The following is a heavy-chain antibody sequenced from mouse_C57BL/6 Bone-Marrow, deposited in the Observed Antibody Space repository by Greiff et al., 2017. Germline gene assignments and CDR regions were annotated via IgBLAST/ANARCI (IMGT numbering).Heavy chain of an antibody. J-gene: IGHJ4*01. Sequence: ELQLVESGPELVKPGASVKISCKASGYSFTDYNMNWVKQSNGKSLEWIGVINPNYGTTSYNKKFKGKATLTVDQSSSTAYMQLNSLTSEDSAVYYCARGYDYDYAMDYWGQGTSVTVSS. D-gene: IGHD2-4*01. CDR1: GYSFTDYN. CDR2: INPNYGTT. CDR3: ARGYDYDYAMDY. V-gene: IGHV1-39*01.